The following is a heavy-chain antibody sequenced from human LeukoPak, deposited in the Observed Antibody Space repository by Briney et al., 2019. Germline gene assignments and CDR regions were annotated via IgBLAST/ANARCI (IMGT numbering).Heavy chain of an antibody. V-gene: IGHV3-43*02. CDR3: ARGRELDP. Sequence: PGESLRLSCAASGFTFNVYIMHWVRQAPGKGLEWVSLISGDGGTSYYADSVKGRFTISRDNAKNSLYLQMNSLRVEDTAVYYCARGRELDPWGQGTLVTVSS. J-gene: IGHJ5*02. CDR1: GFTFNVYI. D-gene: IGHD1-26*01. CDR2: ISGDGGTS.